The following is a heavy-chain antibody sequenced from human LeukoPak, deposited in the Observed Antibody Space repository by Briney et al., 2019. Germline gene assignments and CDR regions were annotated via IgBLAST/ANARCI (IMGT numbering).Heavy chain of an antibody. CDR3: ARSSAGVGATNLDY. J-gene: IGHJ4*02. CDR1: GGTFSSYT. V-gene: IGHV1-69*02. Sequence: GASVKVSCKASGGTFSSYTISWVRQAPGQGLEWMGRIIPILGIANYTQKFQGRVTITADKSTSTAYMELSSLRSEDTAVYYCARSSAGVGATNLDYWGQGTLVTVSS. D-gene: IGHD1-26*01. CDR2: IIPILGIA.